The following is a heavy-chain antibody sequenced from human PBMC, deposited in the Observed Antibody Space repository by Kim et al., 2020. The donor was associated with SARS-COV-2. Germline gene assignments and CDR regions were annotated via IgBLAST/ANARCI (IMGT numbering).Heavy chain of an antibody. CDR3: ARAVASDFWSGPLDY. V-gene: IGHV4-4*02. CDR1: GGSIISSNW. J-gene: IGHJ4*02. CDR2: IYHSGST. D-gene: IGHD3-3*01. Sequence: SETLSLTCAVSGGSIISSNWWSWVRQPPGKWLEWIGEIYHSGSTNYNPSLKSRVTISVDKSKNQFSLKLSSVTAADTAVYYCARAVASDFWSGPLDYWGQGTLVTVSS.